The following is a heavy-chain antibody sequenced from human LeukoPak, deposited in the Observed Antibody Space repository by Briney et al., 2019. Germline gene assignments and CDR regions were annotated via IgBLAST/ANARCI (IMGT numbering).Heavy chain of an antibody. CDR1: DGSITSGSHY. CDR2: IHYRETT. Sequence: KPSETLSLTCTVSDGSITSGSHYWGWIRQPPGKGLEWIGTIHYRETTYSNPSLKSRVSISIDTSKNQFSLNLSSVAAADTAVFYCASTYFDTLTPSYYFDFWGRGTLVTVSS. V-gene: IGHV4-39*01. CDR3: ASTYFDTLTPSYYFDF. J-gene: IGHJ4*02. D-gene: IGHD3-9*01.